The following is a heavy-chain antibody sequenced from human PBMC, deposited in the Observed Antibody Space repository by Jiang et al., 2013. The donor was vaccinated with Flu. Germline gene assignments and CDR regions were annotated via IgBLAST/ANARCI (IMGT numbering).Heavy chain of an antibody. Sequence: QPGRSLRLSCAASGFTFSSYGMHWVRQAPGKGLEGVAVIWYDGTNKYYVDSVKGRFTISRDNSKNTLYLQMNSLRAEDTAVYYCASGYTYAMWGQGTLVTVSS. CDR3: ASGYTYAM. D-gene: IGHD5-18*01. CDR2: IWYDGTNK. CDR1: GFTFSSYG. V-gene: IGHV3-33*01. J-gene: IGHJ4*02.